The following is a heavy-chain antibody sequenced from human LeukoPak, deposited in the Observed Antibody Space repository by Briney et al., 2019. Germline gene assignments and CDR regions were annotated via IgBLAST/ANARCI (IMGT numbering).Heavy chain of an antibody. Sequence: GGSLRLSCAASGFTLSSYSMNWVRPAPGKGLERVSSISSSSSYIYYANSVRGRFTISRYNAKNSLYLQMNSLRAEDTAVYYCASVWGVLGDDAFDIWGQGRMVTVSS. CDR3: ASVWGVLGDDAFDI. J-gene: IGHJ3*02. V-gene: IGHV3-21*01. CDR1: GFTLSSYS. D-gene: IGHD3-10*01. CDR2: ISSSSSYI.